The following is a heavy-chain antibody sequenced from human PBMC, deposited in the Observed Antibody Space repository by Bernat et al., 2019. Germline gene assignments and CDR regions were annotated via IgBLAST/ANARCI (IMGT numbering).Heavy chain of an antibody. D-gene: IGHD1-1*01. CDR1: GGSSNNYF. Sequence: QVHLQESGPGLVKPSETLSLTFTVSGGSSNNYFWSWILQPPGKGLEWIGYIYYSGSTNYNPSLKSRVTISVDTSKNQFSLKLSSVTAADTDVDYCARDPSTCAGYFDYWGQGTLVTVSS. CDR3: ARDPSTCAGYFDY. V-gene: IGHV4-59*01. CDR2: IYYSGST. J-gene: IGHJ4*02.